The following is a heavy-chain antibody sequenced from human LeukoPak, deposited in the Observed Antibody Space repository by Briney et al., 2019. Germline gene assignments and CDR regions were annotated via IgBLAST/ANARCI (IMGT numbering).Heavy chain of an antibody. CDR1: GGLISRYY. CDR2: FSYIERT. D-gene: IGHD5-18*01. V-gene: IGHV4-59*07. Sequence: SDTLPLPCTVSGGLISRYYWSWIRQPPGKALEWIGYFSYIERTKQNPSLNSRVTISADTYKNQLSLTVSSVTAAHTSVYYCARSGGDTTMAQDFDYWGQGTLVTVSS. CDR3: ARSGGDTTMAQDFDY. J-gene: IGHJ4*02.